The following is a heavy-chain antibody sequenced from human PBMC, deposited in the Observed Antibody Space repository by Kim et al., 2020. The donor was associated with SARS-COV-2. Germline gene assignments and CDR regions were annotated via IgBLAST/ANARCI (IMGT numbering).Heavy chain of an antibody. Sequence: SETLSLTCTVSGGSISSGGYYWSWIRQHPGKGLEWIGYIYYSGSTYYNPSLKSRVTISVDTSKNQFSLKLSSVTAADTAVYYCARTYVYYDREETGGMDVWGQGTTVTVSS. CDR2: IYYSGST. J-gene: IGHJ6*02. CDR1: GGSISSGGYY. V-gene: IGHV4-31*03. CDR3: ARTYVYYDREETGGMDV. D-gene: IGHD3-22*01.